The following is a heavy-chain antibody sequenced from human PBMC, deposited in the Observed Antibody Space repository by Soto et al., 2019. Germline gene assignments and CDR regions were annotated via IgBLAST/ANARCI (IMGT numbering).Heavy chain of an antibody. D-gene: IGHD6-13*01. CDR1: GFTFSNAW. J-gene: IGHJ6*02. CDR2: IKSKTDGGTT. CDR3: TTVDGLVAAGLYYYYYGMDV. V-gene: IGHV3-15*01. Sequence: VQLVESGGGLVKPGGSLRLSCAASGFTFSNAWMSWVRQAPGKGLEWVGRIKSKTDGGTTDYAAPVKGRFTISRDDSKNTLYLQMNSLKTEDTAVYYCTTVDGLVAAGLYYYYYGMDVWGQGTTVTVSS.